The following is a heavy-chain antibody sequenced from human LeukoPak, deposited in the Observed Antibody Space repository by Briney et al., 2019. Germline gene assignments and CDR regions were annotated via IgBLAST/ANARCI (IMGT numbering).Heavy chain of an antibody. V-gene: IGHV3-23*01. J-gene: IGHJ4*02. CDR2: ISGSGGST. D-gene: IGHD6-19*01. Sequence: PGGSLRLSCAASGFTFSSYAMSWVRQAPGKGLEWVSAISGSGGSTYYADSVKGRFTISRDNSKNTLYLQMNSLRAEDTAVYYCAKDPGKWLVTFNNFDYWGQGTLVTVSS. CDR3: AKDPGKWLVTFNNFDY. CDR1: GFTFSSYA.